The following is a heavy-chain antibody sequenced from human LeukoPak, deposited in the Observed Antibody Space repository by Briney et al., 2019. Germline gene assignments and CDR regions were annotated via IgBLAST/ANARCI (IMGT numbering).Heavy chain of an antibody. CDR2: INWKGGST. D-gene: IGHD2-2*01. V-gene: IGHV3-20*04. CDR3: ARGYCSSTSCYFDY. Sequence: GGALRLSCAASGFTFYEYGMSGVRQAPGKGVEWVSGINWKGGSTGYAGSVKGRFTISRDNAKNSLYLQMNSLRDEDTALYYCARGYCSSTSCYFDYWGQGTLVTVSS. J-gene: IGHJ4*02. CDR1: GFTFYEYG.